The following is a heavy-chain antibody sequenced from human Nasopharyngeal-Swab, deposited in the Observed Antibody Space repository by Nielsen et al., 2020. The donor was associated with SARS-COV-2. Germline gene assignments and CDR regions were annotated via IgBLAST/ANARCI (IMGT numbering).Heavy chain of an antibody. CDR2: IIPILDIT. J-gene: IGHJ6*02. D-gene: IGHD3-10*01. V-gene: IGHV1-69*02. Sequence: WVRQALGQGLEWMGRIIPILDITNYAQKFQGRVTITADKSTYTAYMELSSLRSEDTAIYYCARMEFYYGSAGFTSPHYYYAMDVWGQGTTVTVSS. CDR3: ARMEFYYGSAGFTSPHYYYAMDV.